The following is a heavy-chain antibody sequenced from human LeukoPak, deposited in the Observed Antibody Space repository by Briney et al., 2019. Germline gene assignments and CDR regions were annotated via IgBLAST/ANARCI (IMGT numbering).Heavy chain of an antibody. Sequence: GASVKVSCKASGYTSTSYAMNWVRQAPGQGLEWMGWINTNTGNPTYAQGFTGRFVFSLDTSVSTAYLQISSLKAEDTAVYYCARDPLWFGELHYYGMDVWGQGTTVTVSS. J-gene: IGHJ6*02. CDR3: ARDPLWFGELHYYGMDV. D-gene: IGHD3-10*01. CDR1: GYTSTSYA. V-gene: IGHV7-4-1*02. CDR2: INTNTGNP.